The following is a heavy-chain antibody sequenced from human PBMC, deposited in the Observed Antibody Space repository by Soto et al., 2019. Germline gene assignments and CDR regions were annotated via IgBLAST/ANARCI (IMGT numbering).Heavy chain of an antibody. J-gene: IGHJ4*02. V-gene: IGHV3-21*01. CDR2: ISSSSSYI. CDR3: ASHPRDSSGYWYYFDY. CDR1: GFTFSSYS. D-gene: IGHD3-22*01. Sequence: EVQLVESGGGLVKPGGSLRLSCAASGFTFSSYSMNWVRQAPGKGLEWVSSISSSSSYIYYADSVKGRFTISRDTAKNSLYLQMNSLRAEDTAVYYCASHPRDSSGYWYYFDYWGQGKLVTVSS.